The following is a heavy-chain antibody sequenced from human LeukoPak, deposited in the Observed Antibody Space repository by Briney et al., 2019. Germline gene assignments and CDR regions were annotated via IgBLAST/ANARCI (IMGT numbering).Heavy chain of an antibody. CDR2: LYTSGSA. CDR3: ARYRADFHFWSGYYDF. CDR1: GGSISSGSYY. D-gene: IGHD3-3*02. J-gene: IGHJ4*02. V-gene: IGHV4-61*02. Sequence: SQTLSLTCTVSGGSISSGSYYWSWIRQPAGKGLEWIRRLYTSGSANYNPSLKSRVTISVDTSKTQFSLKLSSVTAADTAVYYCARYRADFHFWSGYYDFWHQGTQVTVSS.